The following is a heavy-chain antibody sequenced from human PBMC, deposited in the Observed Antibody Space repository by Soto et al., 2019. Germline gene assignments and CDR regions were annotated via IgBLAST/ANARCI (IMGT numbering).Heavy chain of an antibody. CDR1: GFTVSSNY. J-gene: IGHJ1*01. CDR3: ARDRVESGYPEYFQH. CDR2: IYSGGST. V-gene: IGHV3-53*01. D-gene: IGHD3-22*01. Sequence: EVQLVESGGGLIQPGGSLRLSCAASGFTVSSNYMSWVRQAPGKGLAWVSVIYSGGSTYYADSVKGRITISRDNSKNTLYLQMHSLRAEDTAVYYCARDRVESGYPEYFQHLGQGTLVTVSS.